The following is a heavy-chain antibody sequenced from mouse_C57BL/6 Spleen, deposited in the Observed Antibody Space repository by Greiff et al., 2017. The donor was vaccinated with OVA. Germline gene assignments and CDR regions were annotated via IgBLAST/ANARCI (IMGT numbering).Heavy chain of an antibody. CDR2: INPDNGGT. D-gene: IGHD3-3*01. Sequence: VHVKQSGPELVKPGASVKISCKASGYTFTDYYMNWVKQSHGKSLEWIGDINPDNGGTSYNQKFKGKATLTVDKSSSTAYMELRSLTSEDSAVYYCARGGRGAMDYWGQGTSVTVSS. CDR3: ARGGRGAMDY. V-gene: IGHV1-26*01. CDR1: GYTFTDYY. J-gene: IGHJ4*01.